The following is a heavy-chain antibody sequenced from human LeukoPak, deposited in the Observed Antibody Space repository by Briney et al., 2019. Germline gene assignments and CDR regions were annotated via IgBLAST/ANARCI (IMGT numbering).Heavy chain of an antibody. Sequence: GRSLRLSCAASGFTFSNYGMHWVRQAPGKGLEWVAVIWYDGSDKYYADSVKGRFTISRDNSKSTLYLQMNSLRAEDTAVYYCAKEDCGVDCSTFDYWGQGTLVTVSS. J-gene: IGHJ4*02. D-gene: IGHD2-21*02. CDR1: GFTFSNYG. V-gene: IGHV3-33*06. CDR3: AKEDCGVDCSTFDY. CDR2: IWYDGSDK.